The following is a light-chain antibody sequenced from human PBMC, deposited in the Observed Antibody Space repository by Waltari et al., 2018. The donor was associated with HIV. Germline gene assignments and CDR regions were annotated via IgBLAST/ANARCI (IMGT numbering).Light chain of an antibody. CDR2: GAS. V-gene: IGKV3-20*01. Sequence: IVLTQSPGTLSLSPGERATLSCRASQSVSSTYLAWYQHKPGQAPRLLIYGASSRATGMPDRFSGSGSGTDFTLTITRLEPEDFAIYYCQQYGSSPQTFGQGTKVEI. CDR1: QSVSSTY. CDR3: QQYGSSPQT. J-gene: IGKJ1*01.